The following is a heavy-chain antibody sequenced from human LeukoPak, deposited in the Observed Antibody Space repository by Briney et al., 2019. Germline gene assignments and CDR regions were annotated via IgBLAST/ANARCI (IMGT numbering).Heavy chain of an antibody. CDR2: IKQDGSQK. D-gene: IGHD1-26*01. V-gene: IGHV3-7*03. Sequence: GGSLRLSCAASGLTFSTYWMSWIRQAPGKGLEWVANIKQDGSQKNYVDSVRGRFTISRDNAKNSLYLQMNSLRAEDTAVYYCAKVESGCFDYWGQGTLVTVSS. CDR1: GLTFSTYW. J-gene: IGHJ4*02. CDR3: AKVESGCFDY.